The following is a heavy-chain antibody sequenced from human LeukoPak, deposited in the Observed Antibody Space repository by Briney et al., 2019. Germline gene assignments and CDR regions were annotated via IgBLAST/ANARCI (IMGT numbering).Heavy chain of an antibody. CDR1: GYTFTSYG. V-gene: IGHV1-18*01. J-gene: IGHJ6*02. CDR3: ARDFTIFGVVTNYYGMDV. Sequence: ASVKVSCKASGYTFTSYGISWVRQAPRQGLEWMGWISAYNGNTNYAQKLQGRATMTTDTSTSTAYMELRSLRSDDTAVYYCARDFTIFGVVTNYYGMDVWGQGTTVTVSS. D-gene: IGHD3-3*01. CDR2: ISAYNGNT.